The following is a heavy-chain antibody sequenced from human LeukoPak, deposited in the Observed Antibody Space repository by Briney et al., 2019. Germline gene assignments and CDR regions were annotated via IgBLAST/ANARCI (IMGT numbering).Heavy chain of an antibody. D-gene: IGHD2-2*01. CDR3: ASSASSTSCFDY. CDR1: GGSISSYY. CDR2: IYTSGST. V-gene: IGHV4-4*07. J-gene: IGHJ4*02. Sequence: SETLSLTCTVSGGSISSYYWSWIRQPAGKGLEWIGRIYTSGSTNYNPSLKSRVTMSVDTSKNQFSLKLSSVTAADTAVYYCASSASSTSCFDYWGQGTLVTVSS.